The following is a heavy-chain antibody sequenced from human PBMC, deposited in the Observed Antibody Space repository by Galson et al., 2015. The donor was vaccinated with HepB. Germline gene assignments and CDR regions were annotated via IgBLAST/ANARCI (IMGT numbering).Heavy chain of an antibody. V-gene: IGHV3-9*01. J-gene: IGHJ3*02. CDR3: AKDFSPDIDYNAFDI. CDR1: GFRFDDYA. CDR2: ISWNSGNI. Sequence: SLRLSCAASGFRFDDYAMHWVRQIPGKGLEWVSGISWNSGNIGYGDSVKGRFTISRDNAKNSLYLRMNSLRAEDTALYYCAKDFSPDIDYNAFDIWGQGTLVTVSS. D-gene: IGHD4-11*01.